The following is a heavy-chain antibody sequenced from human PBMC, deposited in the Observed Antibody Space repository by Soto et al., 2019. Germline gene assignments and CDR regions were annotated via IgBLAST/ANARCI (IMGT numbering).Heavy chain of an antibody. CDR2: IRMKANSYTT. D-gene: IGHD6-19*01. J-gene: IGHJ6*02. CDR3: AMLGGWSGGSSGMDV. CDR1: GLNFTEYN. Sequence: VGSLILSCAANGLNFTEYNMEWVTQSPGKGLEWVGRIRMKANSYTTEYAASVKGRFTISRDDSKNSLYLQMNSLKSEDTAVYYCAMLGGWSGGSSGMDVWGQGT. V-gene: IGHV3-72*01.